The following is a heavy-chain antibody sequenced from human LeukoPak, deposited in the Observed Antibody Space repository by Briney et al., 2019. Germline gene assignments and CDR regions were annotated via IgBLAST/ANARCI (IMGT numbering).Heavy chain of an antibody. CDR3: AKGTTPIAVAGYFDY. J-gene: IGHJ4*02. D-gene: IGHD6-19*01. V-gene: IGHV3-23*01. Sequence: GSLILSCAASGFTFISYAMSWVRQAPGKGLEWVSAISGSGGSTYYADSVKGRFTISRDNSNNTLYLQMNSLRAEDTAVYYCAKGTTPIAVAGYFDYWGQGTLVTVSS. CDR1: GFTFISYA. CDR2: ISGSGGST.